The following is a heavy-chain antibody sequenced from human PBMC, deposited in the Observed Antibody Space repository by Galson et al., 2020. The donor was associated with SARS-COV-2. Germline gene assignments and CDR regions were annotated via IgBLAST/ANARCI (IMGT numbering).Heavy chain of an antibody. J-gene: IGHJ4*02. CDR2: IKQDGGET. CDR1: GFTFSSYW. V-gene: IGHV3-7*01. D-gene: IGHD2-2*01. CDR3: TRDPASDGYYVDY. Sequence: SCAASGFTFSSYWMTWVSQAPGKGLEWVANIKQDGGETYYVDSVKGRFTISRDNAKNSLFLQMNSLRAEDTAVYYCTRDPASDGYYVDYWGQGTLVTVSS.